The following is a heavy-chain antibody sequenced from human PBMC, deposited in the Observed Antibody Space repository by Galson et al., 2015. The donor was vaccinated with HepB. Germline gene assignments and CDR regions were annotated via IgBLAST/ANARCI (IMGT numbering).Heavy chain of an antibody. CDR3: ARGEHDYGDYAVYYGMDV. Sequence: SLRLSCAASGFTFSSYAMHWVRQAPGKGLEWVAVISYDGSNKYYADSVKGRFTISRDNSKNTLYLQMNSLRAEDTAVYCCARGEHDYGDYAVYYGMDVWGQGTTVTVSS. CDR1: GFTFSSYA. D-gene: IGHD4-17*01. V-gene: IGHV3-30-3*01. J-gene: IGHJ6*02. CDR2: ISYDGSNK.